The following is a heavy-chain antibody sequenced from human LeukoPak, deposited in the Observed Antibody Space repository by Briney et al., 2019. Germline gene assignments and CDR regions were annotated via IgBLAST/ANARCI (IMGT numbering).Heavy chain of an antibody. CDR1: GFIFSSYS. D-gene: IGHD5-24*01. CDR2: ISSSSSTI. CDR3: AGGDGWLQSY. J-gene: IGHJ4*02. V-gene: IGHV3-48*01. Sequence: GGSLRLSCAASGFIFSSYSMNWVRQAPGKGLEWVSFISSSSSTIYYADSVKGRFTISRDNANNSLSLQMNSLRAEDTAVYYCAGGDGWLQSYWGQGTLVTVSS.